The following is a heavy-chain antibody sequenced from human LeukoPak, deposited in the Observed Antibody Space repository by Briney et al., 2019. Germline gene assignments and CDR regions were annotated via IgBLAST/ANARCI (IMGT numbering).Heavy chain of an antibody. J-gene: IGHJ4*02. V-gene: IGHV3-7*01. CDR3: ARDKYYDRYFDS. Sequence: GGSLRLSCAASGFTFNSNWMSWVRQAPGKGLEWVANIKQDGSEKYYVDSVKGRFTISRDNAKNSLSLQMNSLRAEDTAIYYCARDKYYDRYFDSWGQGTLVTVSS. D-gene: IGHD3-22*01. CDR1: GFTFNSNW. CDR2: IKQDGSEK.